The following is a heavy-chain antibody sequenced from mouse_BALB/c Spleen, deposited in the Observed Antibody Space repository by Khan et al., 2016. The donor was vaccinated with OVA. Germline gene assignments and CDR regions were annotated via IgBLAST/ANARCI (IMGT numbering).Heavy chain of an antibody. V-gene: IGHV2-2*02. CDR3: ARNYYYDEGLAY. CDR1: GFSLTTYG. J-gene: IGHJ3*01. D-gene: IGHD2-4*01. Sequence: QIQLVQSGPGLVQPSQSLSITCTVPGFSLTTYGVHWVRQSPGKGLEWLGVIWSGGSKDYNAAFISRLSISKDNSKSQVFFKMNSLQANDTAIYYCARNYYYDEGLAYWGQGTLVTVSA. CDR2: IWSGGSK.